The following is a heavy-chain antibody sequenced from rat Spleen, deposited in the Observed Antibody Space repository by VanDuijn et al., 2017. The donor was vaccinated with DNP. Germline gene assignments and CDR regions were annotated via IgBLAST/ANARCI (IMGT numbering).Heavy chain of an antibody. J-gene: IGHJ3*01. CDR1: GFNFNDYW. D-gene: IGHD4-1*01. CDR2: ITTGGEIT. Sequence: EVKLVESGGGLVQPGRSLKLSCAASGFNFNDYWMTWVRQVPGKGLEWVASITTGGEITYYPDSVKGRFTVSRDHATNTLYLRLNSLRSEDTATYYCASGFGWFAYWGQGTLVTVSS. CDR3: ASGFGWFAY. V-gene: IGHV5-31*01.